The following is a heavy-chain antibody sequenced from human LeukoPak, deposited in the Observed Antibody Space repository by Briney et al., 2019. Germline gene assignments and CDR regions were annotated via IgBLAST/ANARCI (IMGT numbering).Heavy chain of an antibody. Sequence: ASVKVSCKASGYTFTSYGISWVRQAPGQGLEWMGWISAYNSNTNYAQKLQGRVTMTTDTSTSTAYMELRSLRSDDTAVYYCASRFCGYSHYYYYMDVWGKGTTVTVSS. D-gene: IGHD3-22*01. CDR2: ISAYNSNT. CDR3: ASRFCGYSHYYYYMDV. J-gene: IGHJ6*03. CDR1: GYTFTSYG. V-gene: IGHV1-18*01.